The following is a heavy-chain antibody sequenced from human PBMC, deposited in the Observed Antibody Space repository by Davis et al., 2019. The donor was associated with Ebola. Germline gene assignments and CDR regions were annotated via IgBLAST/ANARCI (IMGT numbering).Heavy chain of an antibody. J-gene: IGHJ4*02. V-gene: IGHV4-61*01. CDR3: ARERGHYYDSSGYYGYYFDY. D-gene: IGHD3-22*01. Sequence: PSETLSLTCTVSGGSVSSGSYYWSWIRQPPGKGLEWFGYIYYSGSTNYNPSLKSRVTISVDTSKNQFSLKLSSVTAADTAVYYCARERGHYYDSSGYYGYYFDYWGQGTLVTVSS. CDR1: GGSVSSGSYY. CDR2: IYYSGST.